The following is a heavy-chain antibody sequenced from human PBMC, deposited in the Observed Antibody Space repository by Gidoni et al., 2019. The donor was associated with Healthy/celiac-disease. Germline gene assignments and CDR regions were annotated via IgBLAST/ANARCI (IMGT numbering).Heavy chain of an antibody. J-gene: IGHJ4*02. V-gene: IGHV3-23*01. CDR2: ISGSGGST. D-gene: IGHD3-22*01. CDR1: GFTFSSYA. Sequence: EVQLLESGGGLVQPGGSLRLSCAASGFTFSSYAMSWVRQAPGKGLEWVSAISGSGGSTYYADSVKGRFTISRDNSKNTLYLQMNSLRAEDTAVYYCAKPEDYYDSSGYYSVGFDYWGQGTLVTVSS. CDR3: AKPEDYYDSSGYYSVGFDY.